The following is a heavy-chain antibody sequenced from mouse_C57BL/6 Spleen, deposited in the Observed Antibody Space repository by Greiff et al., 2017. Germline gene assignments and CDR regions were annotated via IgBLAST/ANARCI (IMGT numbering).Heavy chain of an antibody. Sequence: QVQLQQPGTELVKPGASVKLSCTASGYTFTSYWMHWVKQRPGQGLEWIGNINPSNGGTNYNEKFKSKATLTVDKSSSTAYMQRSSLTSEDSAVYYCARVKRSNWDVFDYWGQGTTLTVSS. CDR1: GYTFTSYW. J-gene: IGHJ2*01. CDR3: ARVKRSNWDVFDY. V-gene: IGHV1-53*01. CDR2: INPSNGGT. D-gene: IGHD4-1*01.